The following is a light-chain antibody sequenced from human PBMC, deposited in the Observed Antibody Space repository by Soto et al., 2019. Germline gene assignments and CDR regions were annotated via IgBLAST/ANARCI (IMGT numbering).Light chain of an antibody. CDR2: DAS. CDR1: AAVSSSY. V-gene: IGKV3D-20*01. Sequence: EIVLTQSPATLSFSPGERATLSCGASAAVSSSYGAWYQQKSGLAPRLLIHDASSRATGIPDRFSGSKSGTDFTLTIRSLEPEDAALYYCQQYGSSPITFGQGTRLEIK. CDR3: QQYGSSPIT. J-gene: IGKJ5*01.